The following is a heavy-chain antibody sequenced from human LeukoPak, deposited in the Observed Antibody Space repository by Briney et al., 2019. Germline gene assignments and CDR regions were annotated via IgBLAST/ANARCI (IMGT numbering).Heavy chain of an antibody. Sequence: GGSLRLSCAASGFTFSSYAMSWVRQAPGKGLEWVSAISGSGGSTYYADSVKGRFTISRDNSKNTLYLQMNSLRAEDTAVYYCAKVNCGGDCYPYYYFDYWGQGTLVTVSS. CDR2: ISGSGGST. V-gene: IGHV3-23*01. CDR1: GFTFSSYA. D-gene: IGHD2-21*02. J-gene: IGHJ4*02. CDR3: AKVNCGGDCYPYYYFDY.